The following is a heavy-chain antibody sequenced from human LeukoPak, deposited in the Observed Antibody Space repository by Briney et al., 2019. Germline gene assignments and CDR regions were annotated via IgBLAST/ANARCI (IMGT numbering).Heavy chain of an antibody. Sequence: PGGSLRLSCAASGFTFSSYGMHWVRQAPGKGLEWVAFIRYDGSNKYYADSVKGRFTISRDNSKNTLYLQMNSLRAEDTAVYYRAKLGGYSGYDPRIAAAGYFDYWGQGTLVTVSS. V-gene: IGHV3-30*02. CDR1: GFTFSSYG. CDR2: IRYDGSNK. D-gene: IGHD5-12*01. J-gene: IGHJ4*02. CDR3: AKLGGYSGYDPRIAAAGYFDY.